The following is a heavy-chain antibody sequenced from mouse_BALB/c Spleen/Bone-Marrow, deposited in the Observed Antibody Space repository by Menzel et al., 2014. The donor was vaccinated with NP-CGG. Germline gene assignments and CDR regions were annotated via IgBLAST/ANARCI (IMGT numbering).Heavy chain of an antibody. Sequence: EVKLMESGAELVKPGASVKLSCTASGFNIKDTYMHWVKQRPEQGLEWIGRIDPANGNTKYDPKFQGKATITADTSSNTAYLQLSSLTSEDTAVYYCARRGPGFAWFAYWGQGTLVNVSA. J-gene: IGHJ3*01. D-gene: IGHD1-2*01. V-gene: IGHV14-3*02. CDR3: ARRGPGFAWFAY. CDR1: GFNIKDTY. CDR2: IDPANGNT.